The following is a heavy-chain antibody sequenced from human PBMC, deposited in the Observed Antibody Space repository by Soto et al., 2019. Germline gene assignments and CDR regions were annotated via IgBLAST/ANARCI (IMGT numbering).Heavy chain of an antibody. CDR3: AKGSIDSRASVDQ. Sequence: EVQLLDSGGGLVQPGGSLRLACAASGFSFSSYAMVWVRQAPGKGVEWVSGISARGGSAYFADSVKGRFTITRDNSKYVLSPAMNSLRTEDTAIYFGAKGSIDSRASVDQWGQATLVLASS. CDR2: ISARGGSA. D-gene: IGHD3-16*02. V-gene: IGHV3-23*01. CDR1: GFSFSSYA. J-gene: IGHJ4*02.